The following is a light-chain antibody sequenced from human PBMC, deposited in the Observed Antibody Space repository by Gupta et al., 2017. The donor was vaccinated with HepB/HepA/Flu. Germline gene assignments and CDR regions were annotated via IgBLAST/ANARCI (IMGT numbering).Light chain of an antibody. Sequence: EFVLTQSPDTLSLSQGERATLSCRASQSVNDYLAWYQQKPGQAPRLLIYGASSRATGIPDRFSGSGSGTDFTLTIIRLEPEDFAVYYCQQYGSSPVTFGQGTRLEI. CDR3: QQYGSSPVT. J-gene: IGKJ5*01. CDR1: QSVNDY. CDR2: GAS. V-gene: IGKV3-20*01.